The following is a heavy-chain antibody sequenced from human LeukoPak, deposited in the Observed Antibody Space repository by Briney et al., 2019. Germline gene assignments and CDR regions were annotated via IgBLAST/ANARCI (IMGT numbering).Heavy chain of an antibody. CDR3: ARERIAARPVFDP. Sequence: SETLSLTCAVYGGSFSGYYWSWIRQPPGKGLEGIGEINHSGSTNYNPSLKSRVTISVDTSKNQFSLKLSSVTAADTAVYYCARERIAARPVFDPWGQGTLVTVSS. V-gene: IGHV4-34*01. CDR2: INHSGST. D-gene: IGHD6-6*01. J-gene: IGHJ5*02. CDR1: GGSFSGYY.